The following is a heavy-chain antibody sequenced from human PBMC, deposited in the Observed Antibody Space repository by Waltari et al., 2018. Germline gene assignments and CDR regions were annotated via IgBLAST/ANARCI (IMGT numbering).Heavy chain of an antibody. D-gene: IGHD6-19*01. J-gene: IGHJ6*02. Sequence: QVQLQESGPGLVKPSETLSLTCTVSGGSIRSYYWSWIRQPPGRGLEWIGDIYYSGSTNYNPSLKSRVTKSVDTSKIQFSLKLNSVTAAETAVYYWARKIAVAGQPYYYHGMDVWGQGTTVTVSS. V-gene: IGHV4-59*01. CDR2: IYYSGST. CDR3: ARKIAVAGQPYYYHGMDV. CDR1: GGSIRSYY.